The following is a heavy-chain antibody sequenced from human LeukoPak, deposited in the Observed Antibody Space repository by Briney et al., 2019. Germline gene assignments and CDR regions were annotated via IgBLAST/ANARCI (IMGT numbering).Heavy chain of an antibody. Sequence: ASVKVSCKASGYTFTVYYMHWVRQAPGQGREWMGWINPNSGGTNYAQKVQGRVTMTRDTSISTAYMELSRLRSDDTAVYYCARGPAPYYFDYWGQGTLVTVSS. CDR1: GYTFTVYY. CDR2: INPNSGGT. CDR3: ARGPAPYYFDY. J-gene: IGHJ4*02. V-gene: IGHV1-2*02.